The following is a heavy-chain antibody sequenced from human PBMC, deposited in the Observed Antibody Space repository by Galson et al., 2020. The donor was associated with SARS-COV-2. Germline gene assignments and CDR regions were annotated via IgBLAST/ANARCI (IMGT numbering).Heavy chain of an antibody. CDR3: AKENKKHMITFGGVIVAYYFDY. D-gene: IGHD3-16*02. CDR2: ISYDGSNK. V-gene: IGHV3-30*18. Sequence: GGSLRLSCAASGFTFSSYGMHWVRQAPGKGLEWVAVISYDGSNKYYADSVKGRFTISRDNSKNTLYLQMNSLRAEDTAVYYCAKENKKHMITFGGVIVAYYFDYWGQGTLVTVSS. CDR1: GFTFSSYG. J-gene: IGHJ4*02.